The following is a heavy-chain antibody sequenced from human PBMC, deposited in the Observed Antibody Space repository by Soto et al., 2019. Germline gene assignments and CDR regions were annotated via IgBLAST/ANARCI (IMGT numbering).Heavy chain of an antibody. V-gene: IGHV1-46*01. CDR1: GYTFTSYY. Sequence: ASVKVSCKASGYTFTSYYMHGVRQAPGQGLEWMGIINPSGGSTSYAQKFQGRVTMTRDTSTSTVYMELSSLRSEDTAVYYCARDYYDSSGYYYFDYRGQGTLVTVSS. J-gene: IGHJ4*02. CDR2: INPSGGST. D-gene: IGHD3-22*01. CDR3: ARDYYDSSGYYYFDY.